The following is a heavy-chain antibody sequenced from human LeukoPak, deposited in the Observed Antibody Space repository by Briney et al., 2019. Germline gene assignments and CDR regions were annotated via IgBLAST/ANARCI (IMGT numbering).Heavy chain of an antibody. CDR2: ISGSGGST. CDR3: AKDRHSSSPYYFDY. D-gene: IGHD6-6*01. Sequence: PGGSLRLSCAASGFSLSSYAMSWVRQTPGKGLEWVSSISGSGGSTYYADSVKGRFTISRDNFKNTLHLQMNSLRAEDTAVYYCAKDRHSSSPYYFDYWGQGTLVTVSS. CDR1: GFSLSSYA. J-gene: IGHJ4*02. V-gene: IGHV3-23*01.